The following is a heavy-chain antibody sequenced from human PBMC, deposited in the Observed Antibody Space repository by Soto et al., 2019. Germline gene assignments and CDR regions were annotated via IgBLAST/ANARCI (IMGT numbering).Heavy chain of an antibody. Sequence: QVQLQESGPGLVKPSGTLSLTCAVSGGSISSSNWWSWVRQPPGKGLEGIEEIYHSGSTNYHPSLQRRVTISVDKSKNQFSLKLSSVTAADTAVYYCAGDLEGAVDYGDRGVLDYWGQGTLVTVSS. J-gene: IGHJ4*02. V-gene: IGHV4-4*02. CDR3: AGDLEGAVDYGDRGVLDY. CDR2: IYHSGST. CDR1: GGSISSSNW. D-gene: IGHD4-17*01.